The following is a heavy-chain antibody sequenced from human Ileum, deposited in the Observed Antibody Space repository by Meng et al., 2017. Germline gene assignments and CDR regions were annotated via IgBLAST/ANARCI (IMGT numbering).Heavy chain of an antibody. CDR1: GGSVSSASYY. V-gene: IGHV4-61*01. Sequence: QLKESGHGVVRPSGTRSLTCHGAGGSVSSASYYWSWSRQPPGKGLEWIGLIHYSGSRNYNPSLKSRVTMSVDTSKNQVSLRLTSVTAADTAVYYCARFYGSGTFEVHDYWGQGTLVTVSS. CDR3: ARFYGSGTFEVHDY. J-gene: IGHJ4*02. D-gene: IGHD3-10*01. CDR2: IHYSGSR.